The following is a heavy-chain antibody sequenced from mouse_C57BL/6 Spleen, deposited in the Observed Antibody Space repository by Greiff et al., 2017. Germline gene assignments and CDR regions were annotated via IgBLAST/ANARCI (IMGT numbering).Heavy chain of an antibody. J-gene: IGHJ1*03. Sequence: QVQLQQPGAELVMPGASVKLSCKASGYTFTSYWMHWVKQRPGQGLEWIGEIDPSDSYTTYNQKFKGKYTLTVDKSSSTAYMQLSSLTSEDSAVYYVARYYCNWYFDVWGTGTTVTVSS. CDR3: ARYYCNWYFDV. D-gene: IGHD2-1*01. CDR1: GYTFTSYW. V-gene: IGHV1-69*01. CDR2: IDPSDSYT.